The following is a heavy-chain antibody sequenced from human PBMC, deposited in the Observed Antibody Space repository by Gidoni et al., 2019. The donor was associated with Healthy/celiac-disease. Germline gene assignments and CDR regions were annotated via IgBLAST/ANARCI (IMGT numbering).Heavy chain of an antibody. CDR1: GGSISSSSYY. CDR3: ARPFIGSSWWHDAFDI. D-gene: IGHD6-13*01. J-gene: IGHJ3*02. V-gene: IGHV4-39*01. Sequence: QLQLQESGPGLVKPSETLSLTCTVSGGSISSSSYYWGWIRQHPGKGLEWIGSIYYSGSTYYNPSLTSRVTISVDTSKNQFSLKLSSVTAADTAVYYCARPFIGSSWWHDAFDIWGQGTMVTVSS. CDR2: IYYSGST.